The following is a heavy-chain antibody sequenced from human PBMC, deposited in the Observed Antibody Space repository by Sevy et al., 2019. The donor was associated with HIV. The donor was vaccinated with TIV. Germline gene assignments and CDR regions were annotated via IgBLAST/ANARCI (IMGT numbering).Heavy chain of an antibody. CDR3: AKGTHYGDYDY. J-gene: IGHJ4*02. CDR2: ISGSGGRT. V-gene: IGHV3-23*01. CDR1: GFTFSSYA. Sequence: GGSLRLSCAASGFTFSSYAMSWVRQAPGKGLGWVSAISGSGGRTYYADSVKGRFTISRDNSKNTLYLQMNSLRAEDTAVYYCAKGTHYGDYDYWGQGTLVTVSS. D-gene: IGHD4-17*01.